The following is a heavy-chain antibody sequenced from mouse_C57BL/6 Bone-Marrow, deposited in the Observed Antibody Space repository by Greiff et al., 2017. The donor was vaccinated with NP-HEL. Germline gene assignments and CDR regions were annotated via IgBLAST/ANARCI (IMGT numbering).Heavy chain of an antibody. D-gene: IGHD1-1*01. CDR1: GFSFNTYA. Sequence: EVQRVESGGGLVQPKGSLKLSCAASGFSFNTYAMNWVRQAPGKGLEWVARIRSKSNNYATYYADSVKDRFTISRDDSESMLYLQMNNLKTEDTAMYYCVRPPALYYGSSYDAMDYWGQGTSGTVSS. V-gene: IGHV10-1*01. CDR2: IRSKSNNYAT. CDR3: VRPPALYYGSSYDAMDY. J-gene: IGHJ4*01.